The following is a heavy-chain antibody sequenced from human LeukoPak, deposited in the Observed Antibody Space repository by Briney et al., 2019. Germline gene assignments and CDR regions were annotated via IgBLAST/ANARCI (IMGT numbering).Heavy chain of an antibody. CDR2: IIPIFGTA. V-gene: IGHV1-69*13. CDR3: ARDNGVVRGVIHPNDAFDI. J-gene: IGHJ3*02. Sequence: SVKVSCKASGGTFSSYAISWVRQAPGQGLEWMGGIIPIFGTANYAQKFQGRVTITADESTSTAYMELSSLRSEDTAVYYCARDNGVVRGVIHPNDAFDIWGQGTMVTVSS. D-gene: IGHD3-10*01. CDR1: GGTFSSYA.